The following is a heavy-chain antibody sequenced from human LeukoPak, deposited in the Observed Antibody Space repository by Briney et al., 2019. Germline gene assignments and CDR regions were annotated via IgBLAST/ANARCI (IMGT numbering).Heavy chain of an antibody. D-gene: IGHD5-24*01. V-gene: IGHV3-30*01. J-gene: IGHJ4*02. CDR2: ISYDGSNK. CDR1: GFTFSSYP. Sequence: SGRSLRLSCAASGFTFSSYPMHWVRQAPGKGLEWVAVISYDGSNKYYADSVKGRFTISRDNSRNTLYLQMNTLRAEDTAVYYCAGEAQGWLQLTSGYYWGQGTLVTMSS. CDR3: AGEAQGWLQLTSGYY.